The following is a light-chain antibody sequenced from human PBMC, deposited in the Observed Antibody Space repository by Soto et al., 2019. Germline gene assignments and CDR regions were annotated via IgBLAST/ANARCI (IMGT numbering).Light chain of an antibody. V-gene: IGKV3-15*01. CDR3: QQGHNWPLT. CDR2: GAS. Sequence: EIVMTQSPATLSLSPGERAALSCRASQSINSELAWYQQKPGQPPRLLIYGASTRATGVPGRFTGSESGSEFTLTISGLQSEDFAVYYCQQGHNWPLTFGQGIRLEI. CDR1: QSINSE. J-gene: IGKJ2*01.